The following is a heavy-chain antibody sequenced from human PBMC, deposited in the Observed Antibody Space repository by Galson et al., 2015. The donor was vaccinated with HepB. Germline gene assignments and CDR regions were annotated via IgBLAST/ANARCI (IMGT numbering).Heavy chain of an antibody. J-gene: IGHJ3*02. CDR2: IASSSGYT. V-gene: IGHV3-11*05. D-gene: IGHD3-22*01. CDR1: GFTFVDYY. CDR3: ARERADYYDMSGYQDAFDI. Sequence: SLRLSCAASGFTFVDYYMTWIRQPPGKGLEWVSYIASSSGYTNYADSVKGRFTVSRDKAKNSLYLHMNSLRVEDTAVYYCARERADYYDMSGYQDAFDIWGQGTTVTVS.